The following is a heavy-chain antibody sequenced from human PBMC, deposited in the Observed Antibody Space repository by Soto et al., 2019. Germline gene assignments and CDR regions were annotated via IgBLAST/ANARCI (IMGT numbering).Heavy chain of an antibody. Sequence: GESLKISCKGSGYSLTSYWISWVRQMPGKGLEWMGRIDPSDSYTNYSPSFQGHVTISADKSISTAYLQWSSLKASDTAMYYCAREPGDIVVVPANGMDVWGQGTTVTVSS. CDR2: IDPSDSYT. CDR3: AREPGDIVVVPANGMDV. V-gene: IGHV5-10-1*01. CDR1: GYSLTSYW. D-gene: IGHD2-2*01. J-gene: IGHJ6*02.